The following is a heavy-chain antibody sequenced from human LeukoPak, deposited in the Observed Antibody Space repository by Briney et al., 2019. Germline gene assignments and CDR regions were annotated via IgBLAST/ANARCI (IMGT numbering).Heavy chain of an antibody. CDR1: GFTFSDYY. D-gene: IGHD2-15*01. CDR2: INSDGSST. Sequence: GGSLRLSCAASGFTFSDYYMSWIRQAPGKGLVWVSRINSDGSSTSYADSVKGRFTISRDNAKNTLYLQMNSLRAEDTAVYYCARGRWYFDYWGQGTLVTVSS. CDR3: ARGRWYFDY. J-gene: IGHJ4*02. V-gene: IGHV3-74*01.